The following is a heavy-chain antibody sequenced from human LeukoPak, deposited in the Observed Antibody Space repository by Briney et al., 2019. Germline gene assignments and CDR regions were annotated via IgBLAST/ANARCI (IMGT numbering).Heavy chain of an antibody. Sequence: GGSLRLSCAASGYTFSSYSMNWVRQAPGKGLEWVSGIRANGETTYYADSVRGRFTISRDNSRSMVWLQMNSLTAEDTAMYYCGRDLNWGAFDIRGLGTLVTVSS. D-gene: IGHD7-27*01. CDR2: IRANGETT. CDR1: GYTFSSYS. J-gene: IGHJ3*02. CDR3: GRDLNWGAFDI. V-gene: IGHV3-23*01.